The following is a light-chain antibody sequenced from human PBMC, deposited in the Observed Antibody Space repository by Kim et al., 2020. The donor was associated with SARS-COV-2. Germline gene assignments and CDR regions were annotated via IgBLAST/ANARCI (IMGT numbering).Light chain of an antibody. J-gene: IGKJ5*01. CDR2: DAS. CDR3: QQRSNWPPIT. CDR1: QSVSSY. Sequence: EIVLTQSPATLSLSPGERATLSCRASQSVSSYLAWYQQKSGQAPRLLIYDASTRATGIPARFSGSGSGTDFTLTINSLEPEDFAVYYCQQRSNWPPITFGQGTRLEIK. V-gene: IGKV3-11*01.